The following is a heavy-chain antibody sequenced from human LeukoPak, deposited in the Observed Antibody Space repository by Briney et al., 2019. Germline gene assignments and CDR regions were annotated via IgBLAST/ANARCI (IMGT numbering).Heavy chain of an antibody. CDR2: INPNSGGT. Sequence: ASVKVSCKASGYTFTGYYMHWVRQAPGQGLEWMGWINPNSGGTNYAQKFQGRVTMTRDTSISTAYMELSRLRSDDTAVYYCARVSRDSSSWGHRKSNDAFDIWGQGTMVTVSS. V-gene: IGHV1-2*02. J-gene: IGHJ3*02. D-gene: IGHD6-13*01. CDR3: ARVSRDSSSWGHRKSNDAFDI. CDR1: GYTFTGYY.